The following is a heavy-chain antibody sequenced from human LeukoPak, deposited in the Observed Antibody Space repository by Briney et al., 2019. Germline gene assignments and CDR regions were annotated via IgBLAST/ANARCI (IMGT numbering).Heavy chain of an antibody. CDR1: GFTFSSYS. CDR3: AREGWFGELLNWFDY. J-gene: IGHJ5*01. Sequence: GGSLRLSCAASGFTFSSYSMDWVRQAPGKGLEWVSSISSSSSYIYYADSVKGRFTISRDNAKNSLYLQMNSLRAEDTAVYYCAREGWFGELLNWFDYWGQGTLVTVSS. V-gene: IGHV3-21*01. D-gene: IGHD3-10*01. CDR2: ISSSSSYI.